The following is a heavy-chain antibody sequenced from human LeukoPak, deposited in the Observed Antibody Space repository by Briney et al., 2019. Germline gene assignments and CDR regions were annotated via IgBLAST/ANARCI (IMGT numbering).Heavy chain of an antibody. Sequence: SVKVSCKASGGTFSSYAISWVRQAPGQGLEWMGGIIPIFGTANYAQKFQGRVTITADKSTSTAYMELSSLRAEDTAVYYCARFDSLTVAGFGEIGIALDYWGQGTLVTVSS. V-gene: IGHV1-69*06. CDR2: IIPIFGTA. CDR1: GGTFSSYA. D-gene: IGHD3-10*01. J-gene: IGHJ4*02. CDR3: ARFDSLTVAGFGEIGIALDY.